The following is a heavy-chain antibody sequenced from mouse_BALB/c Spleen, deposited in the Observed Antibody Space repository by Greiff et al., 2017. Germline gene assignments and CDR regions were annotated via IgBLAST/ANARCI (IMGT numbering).Heavy chain of an antibody. J-gene: IGHJ4*01. CDR2: FYPGSGSI. Sequence: VKLVESGAELVKPGASVKLSCKASGYTFTEYIIHWVKQRSGQGLEWIGWFYPGSGSIKYNEKFKDKATLTADKSSSTVYMELSRLTSEDSAVYFCARHEDRGDYYYAMDYWGQGTSVTVSS. CDR3: ARHEDRGDYYYAMDY. D-gene: IGHD2-13*01. CDR1: GYTFTEYI. V-gene: IGHV1-62-2*01.